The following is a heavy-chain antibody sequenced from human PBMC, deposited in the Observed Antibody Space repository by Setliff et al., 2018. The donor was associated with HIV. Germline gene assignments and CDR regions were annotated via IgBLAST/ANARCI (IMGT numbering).Heavy chain of an antibody. CDR3: VRGVQSPPHYSYYYMDV. CDR1: GYTFTSYA. CDR2: INAGNGNT. V-gene: IGHV1-3*01. J-gene: IGHJ6*03. D-gene: IGHD3-3*01. Sequence: ASVKVSCKASGYTFTSYAMHWVRQAPGQRLEWMGWINAGNGNTKYSQKFQGRVTITRDTSASTAYMELSSLRSEDTAVYYCVRGVQSPPHYSYYYMDVWGEGTMVTVSS.